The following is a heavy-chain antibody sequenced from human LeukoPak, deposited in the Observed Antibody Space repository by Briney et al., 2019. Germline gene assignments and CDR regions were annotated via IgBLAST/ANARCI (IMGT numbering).Heavy chain of an antibody. CDR3: ARDRGYCSGGSCYDWFDP. D-gene: IGHD2-15*01. V-gene: IGHV4-30-4*08. CDR1: GGSISSGDYY. Sequence: SETLSLTCTVSGGSISSGDYYWSWIRQPPGKGLEWIGYIYYSGSTYYNPSLKSRVTVSVDTSKNQFSLKLSSVTAADTAVYYCARDRGYCSGGSCYDWFDPWGQGTLVTVSS. CDR2: IYYSGST. J-gene: IGHJ5*02.